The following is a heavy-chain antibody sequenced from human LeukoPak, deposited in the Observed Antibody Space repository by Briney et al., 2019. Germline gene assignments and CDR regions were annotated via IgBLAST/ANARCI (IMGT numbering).Heavy chain of an antibody. D-gene: IGHD3-3*01. CDR1: GFTLNSYG. CDR2: IRSDGINK. CDR3: AKCFWSGYYSYMDV. J-gene: IGHJ6*03. Sequence: GGSLRLSCTASGFTLNSYGMHWVRQAPGKGMEWVAFIRSDGINKYYVDSVTGRFTISRDISENTRYLQMTSLRAEDRAVYYCAKCFWSGYYSYMDVWGKGTTVTVSS. V-gene: IGHV3-30*02.